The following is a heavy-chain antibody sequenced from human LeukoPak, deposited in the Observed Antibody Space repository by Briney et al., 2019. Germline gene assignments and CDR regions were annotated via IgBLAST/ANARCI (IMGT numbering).Heavy chain of an antibody. CDR3: ARPLSLGYCSGGSCYGRGAWFDR. CDR1: GGSISSSNW. J-gene: IGHJ5*02. V-gene: IGHV4-4*02. CDR2: IYHSGST. D-gene: IGHD2-15*01. Sequence: SGTLSLTCAVSGGSISSSNWWSWVRQPPGKGLEWIGQIYHSGSTNYNPSLKSRVTISVDKSKDQFSLKLRSVTAADTAVYYCARPLSLGYCSGGSCYGRGAWFDRWGQGTLVTVSS.